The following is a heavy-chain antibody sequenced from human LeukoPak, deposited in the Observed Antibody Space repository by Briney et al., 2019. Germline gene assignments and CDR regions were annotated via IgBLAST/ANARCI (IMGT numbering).Heavy chain of an antibody. Sequence: GSLRPSCTASGFAVSSNYINWVRQAPGKGLEWVSVIHTGGNTYYADSVKGRFTISRDNSKNTVYLQMNSLRAEDTALYYCARERDGYCGGDCYYYYGMDVWGQGTTVTVSS. J-gene: IGHJ6*02. CDR1: GFAVSSNY. CDR2: IHTGGNT. D-gene: IGHD2-21*02. V-gene: IGHV3-66*01. CDR3: ARERDGYCGGDCYYYYGMDV.